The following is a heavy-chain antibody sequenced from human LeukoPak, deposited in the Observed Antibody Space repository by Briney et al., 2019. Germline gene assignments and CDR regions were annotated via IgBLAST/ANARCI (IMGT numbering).Heavy chain of an antibody. CDR2: IHYSGKV. D-gene: IGHD6-19*01. V-gene: IGHV4-39*01. Sequence: SETLSLTCTVSGGALSSSGHWWVWIRQPPGKGLEWIGSIHYSGKVYYNPSLKSRVTTSVDTSTDQFSLRLSSATAADTAIYYCARQSGDQSSAWYFDAWGQGTLVTVSS. J-gene: IGHJ4*02. CDR3: ARQSGDQSSAWYFDA. CDR1: GGALSSSGHW.